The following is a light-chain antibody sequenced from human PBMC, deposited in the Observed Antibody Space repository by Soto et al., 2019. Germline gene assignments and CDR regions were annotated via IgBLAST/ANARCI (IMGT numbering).Light chain of an antibody. CDR2: EGT. V-gene: IGLV2-14*02. CDR1: SSDVGSYNL. CDR3: SAYTSRSTLV. Sequence: QSVLTQPASVSGSPGQSITIPCTGTSSDVGSYNLVSWFQQHPGKVPKLIIYEGTKRPSGVSDRFSGSKSGNTASLTISGLQAEDEADYYCSAYTSRSTLVFGGGTKLTVL. J-gene: IGLJ2*01.